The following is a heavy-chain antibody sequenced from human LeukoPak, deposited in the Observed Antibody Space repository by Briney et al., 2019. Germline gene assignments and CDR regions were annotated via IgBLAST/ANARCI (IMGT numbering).Heavy chain of an antibody. CDR3: ASAYCGGDCYVDY. Sequence: SETLSLTCAVYGRSFSSYYWSWIRQPPGKGLEWIGYIYYSGSTNYNPSLKSRVTISVDTSKNQFSLKLSSVTAADTAVYYCASAYCGGDCYVDYWGQGTLVTVSS. CDR2: IYYSGST. CDR1: GRSFSSYY. V-gene: IGHV4-59*01. D-gene: IGHD2-21*02. J-gene: IGHJ4*02.